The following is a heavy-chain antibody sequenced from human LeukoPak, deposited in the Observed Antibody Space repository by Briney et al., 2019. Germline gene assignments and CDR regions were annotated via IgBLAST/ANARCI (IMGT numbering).Heavy chain of an antibody. V-gene: IGHV3-15*01. CDR3: TTWIGS. CDR1: GFTFSNAW. D-gene: IGHD2-2*03. CDR2: IKSKTDRGII. J-gene: IGHJ5*02. Sequence: GGSLRLSCAASGFTFSNAWMSWVRQAPGKGLEWVGRIKSKTDRGIIYSAAPVRGRCTISRDDSTKTVYLQMNSLKTEDTAVYYCTTWIGSWGQGTLVTVSS.